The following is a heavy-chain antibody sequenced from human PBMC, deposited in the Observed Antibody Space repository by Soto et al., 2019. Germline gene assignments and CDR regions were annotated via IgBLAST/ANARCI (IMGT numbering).Heavy chain of an antibody. D-gene: IGHD3-22*01. CDR1: GFTLSNYA. CDR3: AKGLGYSIGYYYYIDS. CDR2: ISISGGST. V-gene: IGHV3-23*01. J-gene: IGHJ4*02. Sequence: GGSLRLSCAASGFTLSNYAMISVRQAAGKGLEWVSAISISGGSTYYADSVKGRFTISRDSSKNTLYLQMNSLRAEDTAVYYCAKGLGYSIGYYYYIDSWGQGILVTVSS.